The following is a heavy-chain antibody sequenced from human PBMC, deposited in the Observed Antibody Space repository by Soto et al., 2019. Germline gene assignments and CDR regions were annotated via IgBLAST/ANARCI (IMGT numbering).Heavy chain of an antibody. CDR2: IYYSGST. D-gene: IGHD6-6*01. V-gene: IGHV4-39*01. J-gene: IGHJ3*02. CDR3: ASLIATLDAFDI. Sequence: SETLSLTCTVSGGSISSSSYYWGWIRQPPGKGLEWIGSIYYSGSTYYNPSLKSRVTISVDTSKNQFSLKLSSVTAADTAVYYCASLIATLDAFDIWGQGTMVTVSS. CDR1: GGSISSSSYY.